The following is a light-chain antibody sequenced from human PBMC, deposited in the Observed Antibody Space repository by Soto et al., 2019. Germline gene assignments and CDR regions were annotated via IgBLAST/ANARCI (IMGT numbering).Light chain of an antibody. J-gene: IGKJ1*01. CDR1: QSVNSDY. CDR3: RQYGTSPWT. Sequence: EIVLTQSPGTLSLFPGERATLSCRATQSVNSDYLAWYQQKPGQAPRLLIYIASRRATGIPDRFSGSESGTDFTLTINRLEPEDFAVYYCRQYGTSPWTFGQGTKVEIK. V-gene: IGKV3-20*01. CDR2: IAS.